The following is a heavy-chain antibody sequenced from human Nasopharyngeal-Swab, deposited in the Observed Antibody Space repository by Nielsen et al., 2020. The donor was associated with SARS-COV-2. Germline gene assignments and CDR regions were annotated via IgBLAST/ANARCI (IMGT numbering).Heavy chain of an antibody. D-gene: IGHD4-17*01. J-gene: IGHJ6*03. CDR2: TYYRSKGDN. CDR3: ARARGAYGDYYYYYYTDV. CDR1: GDSVASSSAA. V-gene: IGHV6-1*01. Sequence: QTRSLTCAISGDSVASSSAAGNWSRQAPTRGLEWLGRTYYRSKGDNDYAVSVKSRININPDTSKNQFSLHLNSGTPEDTAVYYCARARGAYGDYYYYYYTDVWGKGTTVTVSS.